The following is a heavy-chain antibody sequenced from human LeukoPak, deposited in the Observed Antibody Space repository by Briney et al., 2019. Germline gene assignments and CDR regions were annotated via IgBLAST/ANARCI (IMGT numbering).Heavy chain of an antibody. V-gene: IGHV4-39*01. D-gene: IGHD6-13*01. CDR2: IYYLGST. J-gene: IGHJ5*02. Sequence: SETLSLTCNVSGGSISSNSYYWAWIRQPPGKGLEWIGSIYYLGSTYYSPSLQSRLTISVDTSRNRFSLKLTSVTAADTAVYFCXRVTGQQLVQVDNWFDPWGQGTLVIVSS. CDR1: GGSISSNSYY. CDR3: XRVTGQQLVQVDNWFDP.